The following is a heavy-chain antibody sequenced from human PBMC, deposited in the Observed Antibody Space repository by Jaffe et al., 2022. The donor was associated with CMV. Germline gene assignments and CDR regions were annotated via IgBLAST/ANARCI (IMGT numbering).Heavy chain of an antibody. J-gene: IGHJ4*02. CDR2: INASGERT. D-gene: IGHD3-22*01. V-gene: IGHV3-23*04. Sequence: EVQLVESGGDLVQPGGSLRLSCAASGFTFSKYAMGWVRQVAGKGLEWVSVINASGERTYYADSVEGRFTISRDNSKNTLYLQMNSLRAEDMAIYYCAKWDNLYDSSGYGDYWGQGTLVIVSS. CDR1: GFTFSKYA. CDR3: AKWDNLYDSSGYGDY.